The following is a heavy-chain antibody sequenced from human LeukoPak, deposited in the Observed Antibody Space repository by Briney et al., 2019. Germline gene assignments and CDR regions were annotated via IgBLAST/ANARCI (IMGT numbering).Heavy chain of an antibody. Sequence: SETLSLTCTVSGDSISSYYWSWIRQPAGKGLEWIGRIYISGNTNYNPSLNSRVTMSIDMSKNQFSLHLSSVTAADTAVYYCARAPLLAAKNWFDPWGQGILVTVSS. J-gene: IGHJ5*02. D-gene: IGHD1-26*01. CDR3: ARAPLLAAKNWFDP. CDR1: GDSISSYY. V-gene: IGHV4-4*07. CDR2: IYISGNT.